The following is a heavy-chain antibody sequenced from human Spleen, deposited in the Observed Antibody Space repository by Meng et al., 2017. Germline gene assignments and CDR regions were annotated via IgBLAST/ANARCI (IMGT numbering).Heavy chain of an antibody. D-gene: IGHD1-26*01. J-gene: IGHJ4*02. CDR1: GYTFTGYY. CDR2: INPNSGGT. CDR3: ARVGWELLSDFDY. V-gene: IGHV1-2*06. Sequence: ASVKVSCKASGYTFTGYYMHWVRQAPGQGLEWMGRINPNSGGTNYAQKFQGRVTMTRDTSISTAYMELSRLRSDDTAVYYCARVGWELLSDFDYWGQGTLVTVSS.